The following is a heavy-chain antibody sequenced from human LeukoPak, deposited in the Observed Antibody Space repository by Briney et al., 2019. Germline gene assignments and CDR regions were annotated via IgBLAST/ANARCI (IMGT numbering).Heavy chain of an antibody. CDR2: ISYDGSNK. J-gene: IGHJ4*02. Sequence: GGSLRLSCAASGFTFSSYGMHWVRQAPGEGLEWVAVISYDGSNKYYADSVKGRFTISRDNSKNTLYLQMNSLRAEDTAVYYCAKSRTYYDFWSGYYDYWGQGTLVTVSS. V-gene: IGHV3-30*18. D-gene: IGHD3-3*01. CDR3: AKSRTYYDFWSGYYDY. CDR1: GFTFSSYG.